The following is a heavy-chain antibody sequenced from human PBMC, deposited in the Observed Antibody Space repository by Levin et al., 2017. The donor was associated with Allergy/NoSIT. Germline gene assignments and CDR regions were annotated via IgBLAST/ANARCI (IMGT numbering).Heavy chain of an antibody. CDR1: GFTFSSYS. D-gene: IGHD3-22*01. CDR2: ISLSSSTI. V-gene: IGHV3-48*02. Sequence: PGGSLRLSCAASGFTFSSYSMNWVRQAPGKGLEWVSYISLSSSTIYYADSVKGRFTISRDNAKNSLYLQMNSLRDEDTAVYFCARAAEENYYDRSDYWVAFDIWGQGTMVTVSS. J-gene: IGHJ3*02. CDR3: ARAAEENYYDRSDYWVAFDI.